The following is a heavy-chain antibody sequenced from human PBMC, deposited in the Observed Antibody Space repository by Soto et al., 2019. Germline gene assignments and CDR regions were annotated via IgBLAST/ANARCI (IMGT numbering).Heavy chain of an antibody. J-gene: IGHJ3*02. Sequence: EVQLVESGGGLVKPGGSLRLSCAASGFTFSSYSMNWVRQAPGKGLEWVSSISSSGGYIYYADSVKARFTISRDNAKKSLSLQMNSLRAEDTAVYYCARKNNGASYHSDDAFDIWGQGTMVTVSS. CDR2: ISSSGGYI. V-gene: IGHV3-21*01. CDR3: ARKNNGASYHSDDAFDI. CDR1: GFTFSSYS. D-gene: IGHD1-26*01.